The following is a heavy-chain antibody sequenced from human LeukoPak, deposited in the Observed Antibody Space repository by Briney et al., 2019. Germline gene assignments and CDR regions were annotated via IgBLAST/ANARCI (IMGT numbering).Heavy chain of an antibody. D-gene: IGHD3-22*01. CDR3: ARFEVYGSSGYSPFDY. Sequence: ASVKVSCKASGYIFTGYYMHWVRQAPGQGLEWMGRINPNSGGTNYAQKFQGRVTMTRDTSISTAYMELSRLRSDDTAVYYCARFEVYGSSGYSPFDYWGQGTLVTVSS. V-gene: IGHV1-2*06. CDR1: GYIFTGYY. J-gene: IGHJ4*02. CDR2: INPNSGGT.